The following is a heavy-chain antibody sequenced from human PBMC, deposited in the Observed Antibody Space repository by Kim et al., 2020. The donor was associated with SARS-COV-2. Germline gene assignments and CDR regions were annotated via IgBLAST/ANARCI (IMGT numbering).Heavy chain of an antibody. CDR3: ARQGPANYYDSSGYYNAFDF. Sequence: SETLSLTCTVSGGSFTSYYWSWIRQPPGKGLEWIGYIYYTGTTNYTPSLKSRVTISLDTSKNQFSLNLNSVTAADTAIYYCARQGPANYYDSSGYYNAFDFWGQGTMVTVSS. CDR1: GGSFTSYY. V-gene: IGHV4-59*08. J-gene: IGHJ3*01. CDR2: IYYTGTT. D-gene: IGHD3-22*01.